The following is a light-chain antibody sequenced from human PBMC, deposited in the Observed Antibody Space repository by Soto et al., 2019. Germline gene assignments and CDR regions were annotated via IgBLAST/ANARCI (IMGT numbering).Light chain of an antibody. Sequence: VLTQSPATLSLSPGERATLSCRASQSVGSFLAWYQQKPGQAPRLLIYDTSNRATGIPARFSGSGSGTDFTLTISSLEPEDFAVYYCQQRGSWPLTFGGGTKVEIK. CDR3: QQRGSWPLT. J-gene: IGKJ4*01. CDR1: QSVGSF. CDR2: DTS. V-gene: IGKV3-11*01.